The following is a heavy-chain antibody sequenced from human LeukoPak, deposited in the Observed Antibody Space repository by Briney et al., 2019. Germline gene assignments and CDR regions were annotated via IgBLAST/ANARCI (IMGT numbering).Heavy chain of an antibody. V-gene: IGHV3-23*01. CDR3: VRTLYDFWSGIYDF. CDR2: IHSRGATT. Sequence: GGSLRLACAAYGFTFSHYAMSWDRQAPGKGLEWVSGIHSRGATTYHAESVKGRFTVSRDNSENTLYLQMSSLRPEDTAVYYCVRTLYDFWSGIYDFWGRGTLVTVSS. D-gene: IGHD3-3*01. J-gene: IGHJ4*02. CDR1: GFTFSHYA.